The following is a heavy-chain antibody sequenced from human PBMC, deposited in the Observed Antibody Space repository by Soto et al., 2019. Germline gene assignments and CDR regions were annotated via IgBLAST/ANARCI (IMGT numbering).Heavy chain of an antibody. CDR1: GFIFSTYA. CDR2: ISNDGRTT. V-gene: IGHV3-30*04. J-gene: IGHJ4*02. Sequence: GVSLRLSCAASGFIFSTYAMQWVRQAPGKGLEWVAVISNDGRTTYYADSVKGRFTISRDNSKNTLYLQMNSLRAEDTAVYYCAKDRPRYGSGSEFDYWGQGTLVTVSS. CDR3: AKDRPRYGSGSEFDY. D-gene: IGHD3-10*01.